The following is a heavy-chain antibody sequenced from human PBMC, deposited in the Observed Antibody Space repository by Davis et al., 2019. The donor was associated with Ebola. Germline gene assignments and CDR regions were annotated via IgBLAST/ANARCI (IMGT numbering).Heavy chain of an antibody. J-gene: IGHJ4*02. CDR1: GGSISGHY. D-gene: IGHD3-16*01. V-gene: IGHV4-59*11. CDR3: ARFGHGAY. Sequence: PSETLSLTCTVSGGSISGHYWNWFRQPPGKGLEWIGFISGSGRTSYNPSLKSRITISADTSKNQFSLNLSSVTAADTAVYFCARFGHGAYWGQGTLVTVSS. CDR2: ISGSGRT.